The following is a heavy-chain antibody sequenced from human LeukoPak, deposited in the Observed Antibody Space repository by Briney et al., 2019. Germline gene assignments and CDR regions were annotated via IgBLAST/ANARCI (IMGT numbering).Heavy chain of an antibody. CDR3: ARVLRGVMRWFDP. V-gene: IGHV4-38-2*02. D-gene: IGHD3-10*01. CDR2: IFYSGST. J-gene: IGHJ5*02. CDR1: GYSISSGYY. Sequence: SETLSLTCTVSGYSISSGYYWGWIRQPPGKGLEWIGSIFYSGSTYYNPSLKSRVTISLDTSKNQFSLRLTSVTAADTAVYYCARVLRGVMRWFDPWGQGTLVTVSS.